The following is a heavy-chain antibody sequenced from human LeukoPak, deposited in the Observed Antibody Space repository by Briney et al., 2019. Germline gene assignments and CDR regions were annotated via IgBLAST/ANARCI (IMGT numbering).Heavy chain of an antibody. CDR3: AREDPQTTVPEGLDV. Sequence: SETLSLTCTVSGGSISNYYWSWLQQPPGKGLEWIGYIYFSGTTNINPSLKSRVTISVDMSKNQFSLKLGSVTAADTAVYYCAREDPQTTVPEGLDVWGQGTTVTVSS. CDR1: GGSISNYY. D-gene: IGHD4-17*01. J-gene: IGHJ6*02. CDR2: IYFSGTT. V-gene: IGHV4-59*01.